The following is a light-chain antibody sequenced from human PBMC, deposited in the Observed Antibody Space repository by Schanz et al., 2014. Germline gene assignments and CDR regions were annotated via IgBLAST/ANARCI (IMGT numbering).Light chain of an antibody. CDR3: QQYGSPPLT. CDR1: QSVSSSY. CDR2: DAS. Sequence: EILMTQSPATLSLSPGERATLSCRASQSVSSSYLVWYQQKPGQAPRLLIYDASNRATGIPDRFSGSGSGTDFTLTISRLEPEDFAVYYCQQYGSPPLTFGPGTTVDIK. J-gene: IGKJ3*01. V-gene: IGKV3-20*01.